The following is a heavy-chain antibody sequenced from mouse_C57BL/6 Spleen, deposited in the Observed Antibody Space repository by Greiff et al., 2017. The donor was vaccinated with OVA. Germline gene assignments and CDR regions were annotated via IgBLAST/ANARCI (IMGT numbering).Heavy chain of an antibody. V-gene: IGHV1-82*01. D-gene: IGHD2-1*01. CDR3: AVTPFAD. J-gene: IGHJ3*01. Sequence: QVQLQQSGPELVKPGASVKISCKASGSAFRSSWMNWVKQRPGKGLEWIGRIYPGAGDTNYNGKFTGKATLTADQSSRTAYMQLSSLTAEDSAVYFGAVTPFADWGQGTLVTVAA. CDR1: GSAFRSSW. CDR2: IYPGAGDT.